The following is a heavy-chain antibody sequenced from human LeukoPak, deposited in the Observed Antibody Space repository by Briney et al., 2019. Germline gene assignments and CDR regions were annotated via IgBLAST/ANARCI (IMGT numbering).Heavy chain of an antibody. CDR2: ISGNGGYT. D-gene: IGHD2-15*01. Sequence: PGGSLRLSCAASGFTFSTYGMNWVRQAPGKGLEWVSSISGNGGYTYHADSVKGRFTISRDNSKNTLYMQMNSLRAEDTAVYYCAKGNNGCYDSWGQGTLVTVSS. CDR3: AKGNNGCYDS. CDR1: GFTFSTYG. J-gene: IGHJ4*02. V-gene: IGHV3-23*01.